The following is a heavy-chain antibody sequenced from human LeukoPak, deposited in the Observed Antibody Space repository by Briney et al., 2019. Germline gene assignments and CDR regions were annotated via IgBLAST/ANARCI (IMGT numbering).Heavy chain of an antibody. J-gene: IGHJ3*02. CDR2: INGGADST. CDR1: GITFSSYA. D-gene: IGHD3-10*01. CDR3: ARDSSTMVRGVFGI. Sequence: PGGSLRLSCVASGITFSSYAMSWVRQAPGKGLEWVSAINGGADSTYYADSVKGRFTISRDNSKNTLFLQMNSLRAEDTAVYYCARDSSTMVRGVFGIWGQGTMVTVSS. V-gene: IGHV3-23*01.